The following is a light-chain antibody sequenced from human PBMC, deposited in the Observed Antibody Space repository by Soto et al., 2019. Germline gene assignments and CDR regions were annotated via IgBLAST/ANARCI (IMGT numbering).Light chain of an antibody. Sequence: QSVLTQPPSVSAAPGQKVTISCSGSSSNIGNNYVSWYQQLPGTAPKLLIYDNSKRPSGIPDRFSGSKSGTSATLGITGLQTGDEADYYCGTWDSSLSAAVFGGGTKVTVL. J-gene: IGLJ2*01. V-gene: IGLV1-51*01. CDR3: GTWDSSLSAAV. CDR1: SSNIGNNY. CDR2: DNS.